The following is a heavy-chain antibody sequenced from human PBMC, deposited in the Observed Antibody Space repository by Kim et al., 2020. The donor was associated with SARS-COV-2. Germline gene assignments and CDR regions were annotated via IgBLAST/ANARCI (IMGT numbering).Heavy chain of an antibody. J-gene: IGHJ4*02. CDR3: ARDRPGTKGGY. CDR1: GLTFSSYW. V-gene: IGHV3-74*01. CDR2: INSDGSST. Sequence: GGSLRLSCAASGLTFSSYWMHWVRQAPGKGLVWVSRINSDGSSTSYADSVKGRFTISRDNAKNTLYLQMNSLRAEDTAVYYCARDRPGTKGGYWGQGTLVTVSS. D-gene: IGHD1-1*01.